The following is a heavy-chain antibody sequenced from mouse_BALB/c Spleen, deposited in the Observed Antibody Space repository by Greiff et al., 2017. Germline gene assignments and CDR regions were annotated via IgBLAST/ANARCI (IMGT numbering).Heavy chain of an antibody. V-gene: IGHV5-6-5*01. D-gene: IGHD1-1*01. J-gene: IGHJ3*01. Sequence: EVKLVESGGGLVKPGGSLKLSCAASGFTFSSYAMSWVRQTPEKRLEWVASISSGGSTYYPDSVKGRFTISRDNARNILYLQMSSLRSEDTAMYYCARENYYGSSWFAYWGQGTLVTVSA. CDR1: GFTFSSYA. CDR3: ARENYYGSSWFAY. CDR2: ISSGGST.